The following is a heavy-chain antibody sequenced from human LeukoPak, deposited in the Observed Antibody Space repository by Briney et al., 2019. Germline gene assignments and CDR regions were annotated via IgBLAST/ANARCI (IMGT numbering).Heavy chain of an antibody. D-gene: IGHD3-22*01. CDR1: GFTFSSYA. J-gene: IGHJ4*02. CDR2: ISGSGGST. CDR3: AKVLRDTLIIVVILDY. V-gene: IGHV3-23*01. Sequence: GGSLRLSCAASGFTFSSYAMSWVRRAPGKGLEWVSSISGSGGSTYYADSVKGRFTISRDNSKNTVYLQMNSLRAEDTAVYYCAKVLRDTLIIVVILDYWGQGTLVTVSS.